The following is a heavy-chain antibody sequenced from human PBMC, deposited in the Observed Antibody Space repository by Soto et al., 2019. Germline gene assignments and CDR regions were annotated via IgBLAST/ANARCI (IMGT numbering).Heavy chain of an antibody. CDR2: ISGSGGST. CDR1: GFTFSSYA. CDR3: AKDVVDYGDYLGAFDI. V-gene: IGHV3-23*01. J-gene: IGHJ3*02. Sequence: GGSLRLSCAASGFTFSSYAMSWVRQAPGKGLEWVSAISGSGGSTYYADSVKGRFTISRDNSNNTLYLQMNSLRAEDTAVYYCAKDVVDYGDYLGAFDIWGQGTMVTVSS. D-gene: IGHD4-17*01.